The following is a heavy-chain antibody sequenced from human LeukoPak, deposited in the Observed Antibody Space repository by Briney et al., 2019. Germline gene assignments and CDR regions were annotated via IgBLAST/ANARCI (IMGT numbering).Heavy chain of an antibody. Sequence: GASVTVSCKTSGYTFTGYYLHWVRQAPRQGPEWMGWINANSGDTYYVQKFKGRITMTRDTSINTAYMELNRLISDDTAVYYCARVVDVGVPGFQHWGRGTLVTVSS. D-gene: IGHD1-26*01. V-gene: IGHV1-2*02. CDR3: ARVVDVGVPGFQH. CDR1: GYTFTGYY. J-gene: IGHJ1*01. CDR2: INANSGDT.